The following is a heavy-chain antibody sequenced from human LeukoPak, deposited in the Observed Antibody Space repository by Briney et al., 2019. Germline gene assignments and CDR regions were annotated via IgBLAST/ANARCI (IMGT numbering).Heavy chain of an antibody. CDR2: IKQDGSEK. CDR1: GFTFSSYW. V-gene: IGHV3-7*01. J-gene: IGHJ4*02. CDR3: ARADYDYVWGSYRQYYFDS. D-gene: IGHD3-16*02. Sequence: GGSLRLSCAASGFTFSSYWMSWVRQAPGKGLEWVANIKQDGSEKYYVDSVKGRFTISRDNAKNSLYLQMNSLRAEDTAVYYCARADYDYVWGSYRQYYFDSWGQGTLVTVS.